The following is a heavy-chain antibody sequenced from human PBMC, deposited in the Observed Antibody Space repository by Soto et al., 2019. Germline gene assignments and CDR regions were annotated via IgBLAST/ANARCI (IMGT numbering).Heavy chain of an antibody. D-gene: IGHD6-13*01. CDR3: VIDPRLQPRTAGLQLATQAIDY. CDR2: ISASGVST. Sequence: VQLVESGGGLVQPGGSLRLPCSASGFSFSSYAMGWVRQAPGKGLEWVSTISASGVSTYHADSVQGRFTVSRDNSKNTLNLQMNGLRVEDPAVSYFVIDPRLQPRTAGLQLATQAIDYWGQGTLVTVSS. V-gene: IGHV3-23*04. J-gene: IGHJ4*02. CDR1: GFSFSSYA.